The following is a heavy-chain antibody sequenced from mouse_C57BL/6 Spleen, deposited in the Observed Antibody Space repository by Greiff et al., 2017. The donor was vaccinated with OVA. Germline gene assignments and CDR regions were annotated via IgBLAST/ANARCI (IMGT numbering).Heavy chain of an antibody. J-gene: IGHJ4*01. V-gene: IGHV1-52*01. Sequence: QVQLQQPGAELVRPGSSVKLSCKASGYTFTSYWMHWVKQRPIQGLEWIGNIDPSDSETNYNQKFKDKATLTVDKSSSTAYMQLSSLTSEDSAVYYCARYGVVVGDAMDYWGQGTSVTVSS. D-gene: IGHD1-1*01. CDR3: ARYGVVVGDAMDY. CDR1: GYTFTSYW. CDR2: IDPSDSET.